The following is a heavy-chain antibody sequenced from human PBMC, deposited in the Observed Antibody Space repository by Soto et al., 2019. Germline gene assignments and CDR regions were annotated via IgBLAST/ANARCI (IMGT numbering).Heavy chain of an antibody. Sequence: QVQLVQSGAEVKKPESSVKVSCKAPGGTFSTYAISWVRQAPGQGLEWMGGIIPMFGTANYAQRFQDRVTITADESTNTVYMELSSLRSEDTAVYFWAGGIPLGLRRINNGYSGWGQGTLVTVSS. J-gene: IGHJ4*02. CDR3: AGGIPLGLRRINNGYSG. CDR1: GGTFSTYA. CDR2: IIPMFGTA. D-gene: IGHD5-12*01. V-gene: IGHV1-69*12.